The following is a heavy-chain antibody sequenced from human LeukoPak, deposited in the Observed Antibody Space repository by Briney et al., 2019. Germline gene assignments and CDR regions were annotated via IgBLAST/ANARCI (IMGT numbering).Heavy chain of an antibody. V-gene: IGHV4-34*01. D-gene: IGHD3-10*01. CDR2: INHSGST. CDR1: GRSFSGYY. Sequence: SETLSLTCAVYGRSFSGYYWSWIRQPPGKGLEWIGEINHSGSTNYNPSLKSRVTISVDTSKNQFSLKLSSVTAADTAVYYCARGGVLLWFGELFQRAFDIWGQGTMVTV. CDR3: ARGGVLLWFGELFQRAFDI. J-gene: IGHJ3*02.